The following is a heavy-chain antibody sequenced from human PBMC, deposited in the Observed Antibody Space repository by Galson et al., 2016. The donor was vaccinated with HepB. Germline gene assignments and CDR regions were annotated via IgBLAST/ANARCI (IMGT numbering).Heavy chain of an antibody. CDR1: GYTFTSYT. J-gene: IGHJ4*02. CDR2: IHAGNGNT. V-gene: IGHV1-3*01. Sequence: SVKVSCKASGYTFTSYTMHWVRQAPGQRLEWMGWIHAGNGNTKYSQKFQGRVTITRDTSASTASMELNSLRSEDTAVYYCARGAHGANLDYWGQGTLVTGSS. D-gene: IGHD4/OR15-4a*01. CDR3: ARGAHGANLDY.